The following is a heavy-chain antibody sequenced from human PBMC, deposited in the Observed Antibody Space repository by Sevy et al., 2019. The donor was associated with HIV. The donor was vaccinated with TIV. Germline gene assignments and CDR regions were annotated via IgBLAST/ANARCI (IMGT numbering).Heavy chain of an antibody. D-gene: IGHD6-19*01. CDR1: GFTFSSYS. CDR2: ISRTSYTI. V-gene: IGHV3-48*01. J-gene: IGHJ4*02. Sequence: GGSLRLSCAASGFTFSSYSMNWVRQAPGKGLEWVSYISRTSYTIYYADSVKGRFTISRDNAKNSQYLQMNSLRAEDTAVYYCARGPPYSSGWYGIDYWGQGTLVTVSS. CDR3: ARGPPYSSGWYGIDY.